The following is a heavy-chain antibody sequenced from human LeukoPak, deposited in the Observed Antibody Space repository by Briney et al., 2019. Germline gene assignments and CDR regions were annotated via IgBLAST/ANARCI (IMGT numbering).Heavy chain of an antibody. J-gene: IGHJ4*02. V-gene: IGHV3-48*03. Sequence: TGGSLRLSFAASGFTFSSYEMNGVRQAPGKGLDWFSYISSSDSTIYYADSVKGRFTISRDNAKNSLYLQMNSLRAEDTAVYYCARDYDFWSGFPPLFDYWGQGTLATVSS. CDR1: GFTFSSYE. CDR3: ARDYDFWSGFPPLFDY. CDR2: ISSSDSTI. D-gene: IGHD3-3*01.